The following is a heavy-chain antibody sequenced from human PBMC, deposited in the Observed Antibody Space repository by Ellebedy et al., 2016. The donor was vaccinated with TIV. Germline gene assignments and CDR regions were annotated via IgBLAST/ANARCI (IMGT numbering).Heavy chain of an antibody. V-gene: IGHV3-11*06. CDR2: ISSSRSHT. Sequence: PGGSLRLSCAASGFTFSDYYMSWIRQAPGKGLEWVSSISSSRSHTDYADSVRGRFTISRDNAKNSLYLQMNSLRGEDTAVYYCARCVVAHAAFDIWGQGTMVTVSS. J-gene: IGHJ3*02. CDR3: ARCVVAHAAFDI. D-gene: IGHD2-15*01. CDR1: GFTFSDYY.